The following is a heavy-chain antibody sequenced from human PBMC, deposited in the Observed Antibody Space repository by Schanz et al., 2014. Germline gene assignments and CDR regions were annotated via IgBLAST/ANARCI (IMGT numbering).Heavy chain of an antibody. CDR2: INGGGETT. V-gene: IGHV3-48*04. CDR1: GFTFGTFW. CDR3: ARGNYGMDV. Sequence: EVQLVESGGGLLQPGGSLRLSCAASGFTFGTFWMSWVRQAPGKGLEWVSYINGGGETTYYADSVRGRFTISRDNAKNSLFLQMNSLRAEDTAKYYCARGNYGMDVWGQGTTVTVSS. J-gene: IGHJ6*02.